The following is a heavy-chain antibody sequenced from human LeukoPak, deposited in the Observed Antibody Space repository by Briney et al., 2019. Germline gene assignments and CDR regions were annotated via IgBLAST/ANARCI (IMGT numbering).Heavy chain of an antibody. Sequence: GGSLRLSCAASGFTFSSYWMSWVRQAPGKGLEWVANIKQDGSEKYYVDSVKGRFTISRDNAENTLYLQMNSLGAEDTAVYYCARGRIAVGGTVDYWGQGTLVTVSS. D-gene: IGHD6-13*01. J-gene: IGHJ4*02. CDR2: IKQDGSEK. CDR3: ARGRIAVGGTVDY. CDR1: GFTFSSYW. V-gene: IGHV3-7*01.